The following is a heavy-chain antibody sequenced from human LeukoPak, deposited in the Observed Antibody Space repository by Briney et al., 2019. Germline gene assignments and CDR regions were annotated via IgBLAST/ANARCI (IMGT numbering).Heavy chain of an antibody. D-gene: IGHD5-24*01. CDR3: AGNRWLQRYYFDY. CDR1: GFTFSSYA. Sequence: GGSPRLSCAASGFTFSSYAMHWVRQAPGKGLEWVAVISYDGSNKYYADSVKGRFTISRDNSKNTLYLQMNSLRAEDTAVYYCAGNRWLQRYYFDYWGQGTLVTVSS. V-gene: IGHV3-30-3*01. CDR2: ISYDGSNK. J-gene: IGHJ4*02.